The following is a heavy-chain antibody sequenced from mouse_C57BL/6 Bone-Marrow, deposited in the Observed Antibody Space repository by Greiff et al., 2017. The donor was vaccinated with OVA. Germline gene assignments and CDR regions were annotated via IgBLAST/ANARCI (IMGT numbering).Heavy chain of an antibody. CDR2: INPNNGGT. CDR1: GYTFTDYY. CDR3: ARSPPWDH. Sequence: EVQLQQSGPELVKPGASVKISCKASGYTFTDYYMNWVKQSHGKSLEWIGDINPNNGGTSYNQKFKGKATLTVDKSSSTAYMELRSLTSEDSAVYYCARSPPWDHWGQGTTLTVSS. V-gene: IGHV1-26*01. J-gene: IGHJ2*01. D-gene: IGHD6-1*01.